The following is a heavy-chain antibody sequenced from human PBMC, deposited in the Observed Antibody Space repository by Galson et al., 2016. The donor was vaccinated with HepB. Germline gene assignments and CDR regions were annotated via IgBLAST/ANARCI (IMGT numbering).Heavy chain of an antibody. CDR3: ARNDDQGVGGNHGMDV. D-gene: IGHD3-16*01. Sequence: SLRLSCAASGFTFSSYAMDWVRQAPGRGLEWVAYISHDESVKHYADSVRGRCTISRDHSKKTLYLQMTSLRPEDWAVYFCARNDDQGVGGNHGMDVWGQGTTVTVSS. CDR2: ISHDESVK. CDR1: GFTFSSYA. J-gene: IGHJ6*02. V-gene: IGHV3-30*14.